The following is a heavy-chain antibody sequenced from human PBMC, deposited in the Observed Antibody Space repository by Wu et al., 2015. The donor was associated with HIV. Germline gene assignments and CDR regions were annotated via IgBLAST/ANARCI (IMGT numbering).Heavy chain of an antibody. Sequence: QVQLVQSGTEVKKPGASVKVSCKASGYPFTDYYIFWVRQAPGQGLEWMGRINPNTGAADSAQKFQGRITLTRDTSINTAYMELRSLGLEGTAIYYCASGIQAGGANYWGQGTLVTVSS. CDR1: GYPFTDYY. CDR2: INPNTGAA. D-gene: IGHD5-18*01. V-gene: IGHV1-2*02. CDR3: ASGIQAGGANY. J-gene: IGHJ4*02.